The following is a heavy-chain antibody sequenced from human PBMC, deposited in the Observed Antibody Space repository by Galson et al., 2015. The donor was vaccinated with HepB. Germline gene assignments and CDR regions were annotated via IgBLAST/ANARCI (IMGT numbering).Heavy chain of an antibody. CDR3: ARAGYYDSSGYYYGWYFDY. CDR1: GYTFTSYG. Sequence: SVKVSCKASGYTFTSYGISWVRQAPGQGLEWMGWISAYNGNTNYAQKLQGRVTMTTDTSPSTAYMELRSLRSDDTAVYYCARAGYYDSSGYYYGWYFDYWGQGTLVTVSS. CDR2: ISAYNGNT. V-gene: IGHV1-18*04. J-gene: IGHJ4*02. D-gene: IGHD3-22*01.